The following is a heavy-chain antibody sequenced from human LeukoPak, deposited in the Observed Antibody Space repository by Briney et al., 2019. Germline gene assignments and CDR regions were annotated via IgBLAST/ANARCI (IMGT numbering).Heavy chain of an antibody. Sequence: SETVSLTCTFSAFFISRYYWSWIRQPPAKGLAGIGYIYYSGSNYYNPSLNSGVTISIHPPKNQFSLMLGSVTAANTDVCYCGRVGGSGSYYYAMDVWGQGTTVTGSS. CDR2: IYYSGSN. J-gene: IGHJ6*02. D-gene: IGHD3-10*01. CDR3: GRVGGSGSYYYAMDV. V-gene: IGHV4-59*01. CDR1: AFFISRYY.